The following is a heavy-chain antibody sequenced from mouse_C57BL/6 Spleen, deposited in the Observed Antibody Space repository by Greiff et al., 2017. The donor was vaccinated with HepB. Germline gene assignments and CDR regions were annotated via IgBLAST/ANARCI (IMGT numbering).Heavy chain of an antibody. V-gene: IGHV1-26*01. CDR1: GYTFTDYY. J-gene: IGHJ2*01. CDR3: ARCRSTMVSFDY. CDR2: INPNNGGT. Sequence: EVQLQQSGPELVKPGASVKISCKASGYTFTDYYMNWVKQSHGKSLEWIGDINPNNGGTSYNQKFKGKATLTVDKSSSTAYMELRSLTSEDSAVYYCARCRSTMVSFDYWGQGTTLTVSS. D-gene: IGHD2-1*01.